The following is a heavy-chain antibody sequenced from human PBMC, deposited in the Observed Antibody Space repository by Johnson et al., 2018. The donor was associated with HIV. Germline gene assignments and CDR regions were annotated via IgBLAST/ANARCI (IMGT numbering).Heavy chain of an antibody. CDR3: ARDQGGNHNAFDI. CDR1: GFTFSSYA. Sequence: VQLVESGGGLVQPGGSLRISCAASGFTFSSYAMHWVRQAPGKGLEYVSAISSNGGSTYYANSVKGRFTISRDNSKNTLYLQMNSLRAEDTAVYYCARDQGGNHNAFDIWGQGTMVTVSS. D-gene: IGHD1-14*01. J-gene: IGHJ3*02. CDR2: ISSNGGST. V-gene: IGHV3-64*01.